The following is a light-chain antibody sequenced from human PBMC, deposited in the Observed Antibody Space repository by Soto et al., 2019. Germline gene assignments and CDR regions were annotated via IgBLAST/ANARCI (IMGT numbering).Light chain of an antibody. CDR3: QQYAASPRT. Sequence: EVVLTQSPGTLSLSARERATLSCRSSQSVSNNYLAWYQHKTVQAPRRLIYGASNRAPGIPDRFSGSGSGPDFTLTISRLEPEDFAVYYCQQYAASPRTFGQGTVVEVK. CDR1: QSVSNNY. CDR2: GAS. V-gene: IGKV3-20*01. J-gene: IGKJ1*01.